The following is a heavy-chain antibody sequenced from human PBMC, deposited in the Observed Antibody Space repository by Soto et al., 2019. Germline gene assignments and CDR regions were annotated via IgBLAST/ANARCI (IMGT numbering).Heavy chain of an antibody. D-gene: IGHD2-15*01. CDR3: ARDTTSSLRGRVSSERRIPLMSAYYFDY. Sequence: NPSETLSLTCAVYGGSFSGYYWSWIRQPPGKGLEWIGEINHSGSTNYNPSLKSRVTISVDTSKNQFSLKLSSVTAADTAVYYCARDTTSSLRGRVSSERRIPLMSAYYFDYWGQGTLVTVSS. CDR1: GGSFSGYY. J-gene: IGHJ4*02. V-gene: IGHV4-34*01. CDR2: INHSGST.